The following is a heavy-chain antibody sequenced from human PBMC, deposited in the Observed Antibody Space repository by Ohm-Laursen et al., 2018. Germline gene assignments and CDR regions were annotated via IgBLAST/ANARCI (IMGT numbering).Heavy chain of an antibody. CDR3: ARGSDYDRDAFEI. D-gene: IGHD5-12*01. CDR1: GYTFTDYY. J-gene: IGHJ3*02. CDR2: MNPNNGAT. Sequence: ASVKVSCKASGYTFTDYYIHWVRQAPGQGLEWMGWMNPNNGATVYAKKFQGRVTMTSDTSVNTAYMQLKSLRSDDTAVYYCARGSDYDRDAFEIWGRGTMVTVSS. V-gene: IGHV1-2*02.